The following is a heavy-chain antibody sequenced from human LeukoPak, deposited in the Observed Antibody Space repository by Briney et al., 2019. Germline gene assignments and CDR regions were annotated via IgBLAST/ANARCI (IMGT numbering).Heavy chain of an antibody. J-gene: IGHJ4*02. CDR1: GDSISSSGYY. V-gene: IGHV4-31*03. CDR2: IYYSGST. CDR3: ARATRETTVVGQGLDLFDY. D-gene: IGHD4-23*01. Sequence: SETLSLTCTVSGDSISSSGYYWSWIRQHPGKGLEWIGYIYYSGSTYYNPSLKSRVTISVDTSKNQFSLKLSSVTAADTAVYYCARATRETTVVGQGLDLFDYWGQGTLVTVSS.